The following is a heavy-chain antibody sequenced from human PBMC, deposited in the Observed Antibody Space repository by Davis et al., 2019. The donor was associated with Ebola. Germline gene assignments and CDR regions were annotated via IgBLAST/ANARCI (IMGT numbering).Heavy chain of an antibody. V-gene: IGHV1-2*02. Sequence: ASVKVSCKASGYTFSDYYMHWVRQAPGQGPEWMGWINPNSGGTNYAQKFQGRVTMTRDMSISTAYMDLSRLKSDDTAVYYCARGRSSSRWAFDIWGQRTMVTVSS. CDR2: INPNSGGT. J-gene: IGHJ3*02. CDR3: ARGRSSSRWAFDI. CDR1: GYTFSDYY. D-gene: IGHD6-13*01.